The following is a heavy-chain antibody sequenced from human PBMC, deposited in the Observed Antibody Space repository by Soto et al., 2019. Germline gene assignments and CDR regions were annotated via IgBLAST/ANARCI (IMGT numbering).Heavy chain of an antibody. CDR3: ARDFGYTWKSHWFDP. V-gene: IGHV3-33*01. Sequence: QVQLVESGGGVVQPGRSLRLSCAASGFTFSSYGMHWIRQAPGKGLEWEAFTWYDGRNNYYADSVKGRFTISRDNSNNTLYLQLHSLRAEDTAVYYCARDFGYTWKSHWFDPWGQGTLVTVSS. J-gene: IGHJ5*02. CDR1: GFTFSSYG. D-gene: IGHD1-20*01. CDR2: TWYDGRNN.